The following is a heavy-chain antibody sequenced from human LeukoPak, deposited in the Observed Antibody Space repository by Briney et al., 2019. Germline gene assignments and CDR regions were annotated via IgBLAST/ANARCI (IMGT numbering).Heavy chain of an antibody. CDR3: ASGPKDNWNSYYYYYYGMDV. J-gene: IGHJ6*02. V-gene: IGHV4-34*01. Sequence: SETLSLTCAVYGGSFSGYYWSWIRQPPGEGLEWIGEINHSGSTNYNPSLKSRVTISVDTSKNQFPLKLSSVTAADTAVYYCASGPKDNWNSYYYYYYGMDVWGQGTTVTVSS. CDR1: GGSFSGYY. D-gene: IGHD1-7*01. CDR2: INHSGST.